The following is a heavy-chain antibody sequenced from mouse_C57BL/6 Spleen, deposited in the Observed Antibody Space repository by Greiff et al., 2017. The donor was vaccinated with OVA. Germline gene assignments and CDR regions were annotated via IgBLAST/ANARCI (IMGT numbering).Heavy chain of an antibody. V-gene: IGHV2-6-1*01. CDR3: ARHYYGSSYWYFDV. CDR2: IWSDGST. CDR1: GFSLTSYG. D-gene: IGHD1-1*01. J-gene: IGHJ1*03. Sequence: QVQLKESGPGLVAPSQSLSITCTVSGFSLTSYGVHWVRQPPGKGLEWLVVIWSDGSTTYNSAIKSRLSISKDNSKSQVFLKMNSLQTDDTAMYYCARHYYGSSYWYFDVWGTGTTVTVSS.